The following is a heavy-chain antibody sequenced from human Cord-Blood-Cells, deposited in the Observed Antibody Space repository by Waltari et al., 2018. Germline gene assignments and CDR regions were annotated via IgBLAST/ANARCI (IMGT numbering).Heavy chain of an antibody. D-gene: IGHD2-2*01. CDR2: IYYRGCT. CDR1: GGSISSYY. V-gene: IGHV4-59*01. CDR3: ARVWYCSSTSCYDALDI. J-gene: IGHJ3*02. Sequence: QVQLQESGPGLVKPSETLSLTCTVSGGSISSYYWSWLRQPPGKGLEWIGYIYYRGCTNYNPSLKSRVTISVDTSKNQFSLKLSSVTAADTAVYYCARVWYCSSTSCYDALDIWGQGTMVTVSS.